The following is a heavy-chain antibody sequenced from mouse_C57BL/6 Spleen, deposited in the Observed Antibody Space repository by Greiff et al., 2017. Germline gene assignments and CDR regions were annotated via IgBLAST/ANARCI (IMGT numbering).Heavy chain of an antibody. J-gene: IGHJ2*01. Sequence: VQLQQSGAELVRPGASVKLSCTASGFNIKDDYMHWVKQRPEQGLEWIGWIDPENGDTEYASKFQGKATITADTSSNTAYLQLSILTSEDTAVYYCTTRGFFDYWGQGTTLTVSS. CDR3: TTRGFFDY. CDR1: GFNIKDDY. V-gene: IGHV14-4*01. CDR2: IDPENGDT.